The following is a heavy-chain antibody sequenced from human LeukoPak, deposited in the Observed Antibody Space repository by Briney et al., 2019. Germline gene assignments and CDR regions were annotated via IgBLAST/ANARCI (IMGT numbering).Heavy chain of an antibody. CDR1: GFTFDDYA. J-gene: IGHJ5*02. CDR3: ARDRGSSWSNWFDP. D-gene: IGHD6-13*01. CDR2: ISSSGSTI. V-gene: IGHV3-11*01. Sequence: GRSLRLSCAASGFTFDDYAMHWVRQAPGKGLEWVSYISSSGSTIYYADSVKGRFTISRDNAKNSLYLQMNSLRAEDTAVYYCARDRGSSWSNWFDPWGQGTLVTVSS.